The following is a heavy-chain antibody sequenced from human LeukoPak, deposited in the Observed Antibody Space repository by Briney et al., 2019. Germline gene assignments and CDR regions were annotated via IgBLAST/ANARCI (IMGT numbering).Heavy chain of an antibody. J-gene: IGHJ6*02. Sequence: GASVKVSCKASGYTFTSYGISWVRQAPGQGLEWMGWISAYYGNTNYAQKLQGRVTMTTDTSTSTAYMELRSLRSDDTAVYYCAREVNTGELLWFGELSGYYGMDVWGQGTTVTVSS. D-gene: IGHD3-10*01. CDR3: AREVNTGELLWFGELSGYYGMDV. CDR2: ISAYYGNT. V-gene: IGHV1-18*01. CDR1: GYTFTSYG.